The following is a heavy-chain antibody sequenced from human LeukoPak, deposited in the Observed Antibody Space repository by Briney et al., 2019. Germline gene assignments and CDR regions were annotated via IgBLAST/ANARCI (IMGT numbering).Heavy chain of an antibody. J-gene: IGHJ4*02. CDR1: GFTFSSYW. Sequence: GGSLRLSCAASGFTFSSYWTSWVRQAPGKGLEWVANMKQDGSETYYVDSVKGRFTISRDNAKNSLYLQMNSLRAEDTAVYYCARDSRGAFDYWGQGTLVTVSS. V-gene: IGHV3-7*01. CDR2: MKQDGSET. D-gene: IGHD3-10*01. CDR3: ARDSRGAFDY.